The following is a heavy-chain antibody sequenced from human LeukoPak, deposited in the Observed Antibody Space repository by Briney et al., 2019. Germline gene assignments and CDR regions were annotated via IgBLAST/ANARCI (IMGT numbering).Heavy chain of an antibody. J-gene: IGHJ4*02. D-gene: IGHD3-10*01. CDR3: ARSSDSGTWVPFDY. CDR1: GFTFDDYG. CDR2: INWNGGST. Sequence: GGPLRLSCAASGFTFDDYGMNWVRHAPGKGLEWVSGINWNGGSTGYADSVKGRFTISRDNTKNSLYLQMNSLRAEDTALYYCARSSDSGTWVPFDYWGQGTLVTVSS. V-gene: IGHV3-20*04.